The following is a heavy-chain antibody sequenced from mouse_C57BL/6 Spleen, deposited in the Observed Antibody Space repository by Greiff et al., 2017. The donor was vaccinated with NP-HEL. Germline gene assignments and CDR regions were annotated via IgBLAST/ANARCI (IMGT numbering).Heavy chain of an antibody. J-gene: IGHJ4*01. CDR2: INPNNGGT. V-gene: IGHV1-26*01. CDR1: GYTFTDYY. D-gene: IGHD2-4*01. Sequence: VQLQQSGPELVKPGASVKISCKASGYTFTDYYMNWVKQSHGKSLEWIGDINPNNGGTSYNQKFKGKATLTVDKSSSTAYMELRSLTSEDSAVYYCARRIAYDYGDAMDYWGQGTSVTVSS. CDR3: ARRIAYDYGDAMDY.